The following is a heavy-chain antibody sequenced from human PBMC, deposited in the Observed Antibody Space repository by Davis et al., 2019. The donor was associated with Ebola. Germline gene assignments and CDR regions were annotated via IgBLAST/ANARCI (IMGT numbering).Heavy chain of an antibody. CDR2: MTGSGGTT. J-gene: IGHJ6*01. CDR3: EKDIRSKINPSGVDV. V-gene: IGHV3-23*01. D-gene: IGHD2/OR15-2a*01. CDR1: GFTFSSYV. Sequence: GGSLRLSCEASGFTFSSYVMSWVRQAPGKGLEWVSSMTGSGGTTYYADSVKGRFTVSRDNSHNTVFLQMNSLRAEDTALYYCEKDIRSKINPSGVDVWGQGPTVTVSS.